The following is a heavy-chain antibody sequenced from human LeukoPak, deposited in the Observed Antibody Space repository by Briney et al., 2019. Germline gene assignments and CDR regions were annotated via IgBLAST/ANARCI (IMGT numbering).Heavy chain of an antibody. CDR1: GGSFSGYY. J-gene: IGHJ5*02. Sequence: SETLSLTCAVYGGSFSGYYWSWIRQPPGKGLEWIGEINHSGSTNYNPSLKSRVTISVDTSKNQFSLKLSSVTAADTAVYYCAREVSGQINWFDPWGQGTLVTVSS. CDR3: AREVSGQINWFDP. V-gene: IGHV4-34*01. CDR2: INHSGST. D-gene: IGHD3-10*01.